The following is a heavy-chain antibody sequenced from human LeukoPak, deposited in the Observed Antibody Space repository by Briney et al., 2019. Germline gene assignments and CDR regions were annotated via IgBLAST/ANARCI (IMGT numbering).Heavy chain of an antibody. J-gene: IGHJ5*02. CDR1: GGSISGYY. V-gene: IGHV4-4*07. D-gene: IGHD3-16*01. CDR3: ASSRGTFNWFDP. Sequence: SETLSLTCAVSGGSISGYYWSWIRQPAGKGLEWIGRIYTSGSTNYNPSLKSRVTMSVDTSKNQFSLKLSSVTAADTAVYYCASSRGTFNWFDPWGQGTLVTVSS. CDR2: IYTSGST.